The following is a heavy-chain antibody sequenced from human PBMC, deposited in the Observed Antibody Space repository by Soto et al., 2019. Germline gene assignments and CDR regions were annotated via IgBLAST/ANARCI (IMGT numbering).Heavy chain of an antibody. CDR2: IYCSGST. J-gene: IGHJ4*02. CDR1: GGSISSSSYY. D-gene: IGHD1-26*01. Sequence: ASETLSLTCTVSGGSISSSSYYWGWIRQPPGKGLEWIGSIYCSGSTYYNPSLKSRVTISVDTSKNQFSLKLSSVTAADTAVYYCASQPSIVGATTFDYWGQGTLVTVSS. CDR3: ASQPSIVGATTFDY. V-gene: IGHV4-39*01.